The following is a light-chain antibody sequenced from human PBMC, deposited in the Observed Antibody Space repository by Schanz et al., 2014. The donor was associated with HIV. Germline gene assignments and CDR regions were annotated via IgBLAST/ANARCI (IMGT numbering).Light chain of an antibody. Sequence: QSVLTQPPSVSAAPGQKVTISCSGSSSSIGSNFVSWYQQLPGTAPKLLICDNSKRPSGIPDRFSGSKSGTSATLGITGLQTGDEADYYCGAWDSSLSARVFGGGTKLTVL. J-gene: IGLJ3*02. V-gene: IGLV1-51*01. CDR3: GAWDSSLSARV. CDR2: DNS. CDR1: SSSIGSNF.